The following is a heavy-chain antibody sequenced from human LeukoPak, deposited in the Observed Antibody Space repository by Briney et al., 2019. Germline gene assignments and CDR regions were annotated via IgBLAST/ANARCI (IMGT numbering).Heavy chain of an antibody. CDR1: GGTFSSYA. D-gene: IGHD1-26*01. Sequence: GASVKVSCKASGGTFSSYAISWVRQAPGQGLEWMGGIIPIFGTANYAQKFQGRVTITADKSTSTAYMELSSLRAEDTGVYYCAKDYRAHPLRPNWLDPWGQGTLVTVSS. CDR3: AKDYRAHPLRPNWLDP. V-gene: IGHV1-69*06. J-gene: IGHJ5*02. CDR2: IIPIFGTA.